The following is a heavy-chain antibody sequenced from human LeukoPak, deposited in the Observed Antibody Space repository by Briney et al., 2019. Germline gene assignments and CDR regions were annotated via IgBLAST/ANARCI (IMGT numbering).Heavy chain of an antibody. J-gene: IGHJ4*02. Sequence: SETLSLTCTVSGGSISSSNYYWGWIRQPPGKGLEWIASIYYSGSTYYNPSLKSRVTISVDTSKNQFSLKLSSVTAADTAVYYCARGGKDSIAAAAYYFDYWGQGTLVTVSS. D-gene: IGHD6-13*01. CDR1: GGSISSSNYY. CDR2: IYYSGST. V-gene: IGHV4-39*01. CDR3: ARGGKDSIAAAAYYFDY.